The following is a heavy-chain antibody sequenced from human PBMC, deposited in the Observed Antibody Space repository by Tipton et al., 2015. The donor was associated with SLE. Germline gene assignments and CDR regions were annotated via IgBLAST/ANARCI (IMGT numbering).Heavy chain of an antibody. Sequence: TLSLTCAVYGGSITSSSYYWAWIRQSPGEGVEWIGEIYYRGSTNYNPSLESRVTISVDTSKSQISLKMSSATAADTAVYYCARDRHYRGNIWFDPWGQGTLVTVSS. V-gene: IGHV4-39*07. D-gene: IGHD5-12*01. CDR2: IYYRGST. CDR3: ARDRHYRGNIWFDP. J-gene: IGHJ5*02. CDR1: GGSITSSSYY.